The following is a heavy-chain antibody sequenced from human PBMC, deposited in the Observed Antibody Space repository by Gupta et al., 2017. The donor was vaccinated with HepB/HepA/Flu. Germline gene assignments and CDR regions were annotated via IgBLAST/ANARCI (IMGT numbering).Heavy chain of an antibody. CDR1: GFTLSGHA. V-gene: IGHV3-23*01. CDR2: ITISGHTK. CDR3: ANEIRPNDY. J-gene: IGHJ4*02. Sequence: EVQLLESGGGLVQPGGSLRLSCAACGFTLSGHAMSWVRQAPGKGLEWVASITISGHTKYYADSVKGRFTIYRDNSKNTVFLQMNSLRVEDTAVYFCANEIRPNDYWGQGTLVTVSS.